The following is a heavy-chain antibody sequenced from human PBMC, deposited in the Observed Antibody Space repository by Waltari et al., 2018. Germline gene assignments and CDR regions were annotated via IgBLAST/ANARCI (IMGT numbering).Heavy chain of an antibody. D-gene: IGHD3-22*01. V-gene: IGHV3-74*01. CDR1: GFTFRSHW. CDR3: ARPLYYSDSSGYYPTYYFDS. Sequence: EVQLVESGGGLVQPGGSLRLSCVVSGFTFRSHWMHWARQVPGKGLVWVSRINSDGSATSYADYVKGRFTISRDNAKSTLYLQMNNLRDEDTAVYYCARPLYYSDSSGYYPTYYFDSWGQGTLVTVSS. CDR2: INSDGSAT. J-gene: IGHJ4*02.